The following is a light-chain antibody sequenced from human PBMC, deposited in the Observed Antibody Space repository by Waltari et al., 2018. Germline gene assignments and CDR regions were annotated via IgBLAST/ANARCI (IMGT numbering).Light chain of an antibody. CDR3: SSYTSNSISWV. CDR2: EVS. J-gene: IGLJ1*01. Sequence: QSALTQPASVSGSPGQSITISCTGTNSAVGDYNYVSWYQQHPGKAPKLMIYEVSDRPSGVSNRFSGSKSGSTASLTISGLQAADEADYYCSSYTSNSISWVFGTGTKVTVL. CDR1: NSAVGDYNY. V-gene: IGLV2-14*01.